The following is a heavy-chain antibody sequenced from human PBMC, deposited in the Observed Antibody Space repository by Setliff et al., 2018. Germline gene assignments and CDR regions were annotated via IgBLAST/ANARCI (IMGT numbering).Heavy chain of an antibody. V-gene: IGHV4-59*08. CDR3: ARTGTYRYFDY. J-gene: IGHJ4*02. CDR1: GGSISTYY. CDR2: MYYSGDT. D-gene: IGHD1-1*01. Sequence: PSETLSLTCTVSGGSISTYYWSWIRQPPGKGLEWIGYMYYSGDTNYNPSLKSRVTISVDTSKNQFSLELRSVTAADTAVYYCARTGTYRYFDYWGQGTQVTVSS.